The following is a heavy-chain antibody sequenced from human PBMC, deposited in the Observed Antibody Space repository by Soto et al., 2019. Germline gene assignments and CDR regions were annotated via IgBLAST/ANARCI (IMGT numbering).Heavy chain of an antibody. D-gene: IGHD3-9*01. CDR2: VYYSGST. V-gene: IGHV4-39*01. Sequence: PSETLSLTCIVSGGSIYSSSYHWGWIRQPPGKGLEWIGIVYYSGSTYYNPSLKSRVTISVDTSKNQFSLKLSSVTAADTAVYYCARLYFRWRGDYWGQGTLVTVSS. J-gene: IGHJ4*02. CDR1: GGSIYSSSYH. CDR3: ARLYFRWRGDY.